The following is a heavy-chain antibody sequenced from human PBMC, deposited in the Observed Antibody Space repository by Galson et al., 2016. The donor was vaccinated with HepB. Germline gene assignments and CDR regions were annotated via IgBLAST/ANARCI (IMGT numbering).Heavy chain of an antibody. J-gene: IGHJ6*02. D-gene: IGHD3-16*01. CDR1: GFSLSTRGVG. Sequence: PALVKPTQTLTLTCTFSGFSLSTRGVGVGWIRQPPGKALEWLALIYWDDDKRYSPSLKHRLTIAKDTSKNQVVLTMTNLDPLDTGTDYCAHEGGGDPKYYFYGLDVWGHGTTVTVSS. CDR3: AHEGGGDPKYYFYGLDV. CDR2: IYWDDDK. V-gene: IGHV2-5*02.